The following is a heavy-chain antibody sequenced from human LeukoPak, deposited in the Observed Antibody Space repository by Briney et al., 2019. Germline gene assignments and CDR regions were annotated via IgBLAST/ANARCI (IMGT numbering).Heavy chain of an antibody. CDR2: IYYSGST. V-gene: IGHV4-59*01. Sequence: SETLSLTCTVSGGSISSYYWSWIRQPPGKGLEWIGYIYYSGSTNYNPSLKSRVTISVDTSKNQFSLKLSSVTAADTAVYYCARALRDYDSSGYYFGYWGQGTLVNVSS. CDR1: GGSISSYY. J-gene: IGHJ4*02. CDR3: ARALRDYDSSGYYFGY. D-gene: IGHD3-22*01.